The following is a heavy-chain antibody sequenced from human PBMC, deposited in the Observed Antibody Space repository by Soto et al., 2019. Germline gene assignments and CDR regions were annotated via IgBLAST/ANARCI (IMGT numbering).Heavy chain of an antibody. D-gene: IGHD3-3*01. CDR1: GYIFTSYW. V-gene: IGHV5-51*01. CDR3: ARRSGTYYDFWSGLDV. Sequence: PGESLKISCKGSGYIFTSYWIGWGLQGPGKGLEWMGIIYPGDSDTRYSPSFQGQVTISADKSISTAYLQWSSLKASDTAMYYCARRSGTYYDFWSGLDVWGQGTTVTVSS. J-gene: IGHJ6*02. CDR2: IYPGDSDT.